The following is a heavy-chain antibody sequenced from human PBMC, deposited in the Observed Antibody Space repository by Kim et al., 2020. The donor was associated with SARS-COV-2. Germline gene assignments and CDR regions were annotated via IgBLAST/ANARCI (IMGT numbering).Heavy chain of an antibody. D-gene: IGHD4-17*01. J-gene: IGHJ5*02. CDR3: ARGGDYGWQVFDP. CDR2: INAGNGNT. V-gene: IGHV1-3*01. CDR1: GYTFTSYA. Sequence: ASVKVSCKASGYTFTSYAMHWVRQAPGQRLEWMGWINAGNGNTKYSQKFQGRVTITRDTSASTAYMELSSLRSEDTAVYYRARGGDYGWQVFDPWGQGTLVTVSS.